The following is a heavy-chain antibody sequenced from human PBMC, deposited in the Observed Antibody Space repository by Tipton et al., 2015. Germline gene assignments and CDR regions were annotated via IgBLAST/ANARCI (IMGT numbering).Heavy chain of an antibody. CDR2: IYYSGST. CDR1: GGSVSSGTYY. D-gene: IGHD3-10*01. Sequence: TLSLTCTFSGGSVSSGTYYWSWIRQPPGKELEWIGYIYYSGSTNYNPSLKSRVTISVDTSKNQFSLKLSSVTAADTAVYYCARGHYVSRMDVWGQGTTVTVSS. J-gene: IGHJ6*02. CDR3: ARGHYVSRMDV. V-gene: IGHV4-61*01.